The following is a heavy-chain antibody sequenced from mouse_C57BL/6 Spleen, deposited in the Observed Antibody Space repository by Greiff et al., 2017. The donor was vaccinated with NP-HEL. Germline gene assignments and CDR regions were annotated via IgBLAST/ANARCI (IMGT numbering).Heavy chain of an antibody. V-gene: IGHV1-52*01. CDR3: AIRRGENYAMDY. J-gene: IGHJ4*01. CDR2: IDPSDSET. Sequence: QVQLQQPGAELVRPGSSVKLSCKASGYTFTSYWMHWVKQRPIQGLEWIGNIDPSDSETHYNQKFKDKATLTVDKSSSTAYMQLSSLTSEDSAVYYCAIRRGENYAMDYWGQGTSVTVSS. D-gene: IGHD2-12*01. CDR1: GYTFTSYW.